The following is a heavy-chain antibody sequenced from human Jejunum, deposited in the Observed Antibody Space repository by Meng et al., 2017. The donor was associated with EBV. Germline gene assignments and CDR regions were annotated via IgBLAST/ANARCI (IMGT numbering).Heavy chain of an antibody. Sequence: VQMVQSGAEVKQPGASVRVSGKASGYTLTGYVIHWVRQAPGQGLEWMGRINPNSGGTSYTQKFQGRVTMTRDTSITTAYMELSRLGSDDTAVYYCARDYSDSSRQGYWGQGTLVTVSS. CDR3: ARDYSDSSRQGY. D-gene: IGHD3-22*01. V-gene: IGHV1-2*06. CDR1: GYTLTGYV. J-gene: IGHJ4*02. CDR2: INPNSGGT.